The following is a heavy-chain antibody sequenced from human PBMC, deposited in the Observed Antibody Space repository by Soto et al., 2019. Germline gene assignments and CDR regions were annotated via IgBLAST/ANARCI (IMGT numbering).Heavy chain of an antibody. V-gene: IGHV1-2*02. CDR2: INPSSGGT. CDR3: AREMGVIGAPGYTWFDP. J-gene: IGHJ5*02. CDR1: GYTFTRHY. Sequence: ASVKVSCKASGYTFTRHYMHWVRQAPGQGLEWMGWINPSSGGTIYTQRFQGRVTMTRDTSISTVYMELSRLTSDDTAVYYCAREMGVIGAPGYTWFDPWGQGALVTVSS. D-gene: IGHD1-26*01.